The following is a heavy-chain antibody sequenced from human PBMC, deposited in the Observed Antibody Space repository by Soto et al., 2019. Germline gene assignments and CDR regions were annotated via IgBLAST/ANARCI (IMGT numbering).Heavy chain of an antibody. J-gene: IGHJ6*03. CDR1: GGSVSGSY. CDR2: INHSGST. CDR3: ARGNPIVVVPAAIRFLGYYMDV. Sequence: SWTLELACAVYGGSVSGSYGGGFRQPPGKGQEWIGDINHSGSTNYNPSLKSRVTISVDTSKNQFALKLSSVTAADTAVYYCARGNPIVVVPAAIRFLGYYMDVWGKGTTVTVSS. D-gene: IGHD2-2*01. V-gene: IGHV4-34*01.